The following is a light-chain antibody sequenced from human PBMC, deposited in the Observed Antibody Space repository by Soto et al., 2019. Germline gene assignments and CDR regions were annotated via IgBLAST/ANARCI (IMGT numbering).Light chain of an antibody. Sequence: DIQMTQSPSSLCASVGDRVTITCRASQSINSYLSWFQQKQGKAPKLLIYAESSLQSGLPSRFSGRASGTDFTLTISSLQPEDFATYYCQQTYSTPWTFGQGTKVEIK. V-gene: IGKV1-39*01. CDR2: AES. CDR3: QQTYSTPWT. J-gene: IGKJ1*01. CDR1: QSINSY.